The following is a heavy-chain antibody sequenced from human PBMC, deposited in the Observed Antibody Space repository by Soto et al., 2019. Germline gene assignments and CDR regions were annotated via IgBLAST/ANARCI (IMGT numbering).Heavy chain of an antibody. CDR3: AKGSSTSCYTSCPSFDY. V-gene: IGHV3-30*18. CDR1: GFTFSSYG. Sequence: PGGSLRLACAASGFTFSSYGMHWVRQAPGKGLEWVAVISYDGSNKYYADSVKGRFTISRDNSKNTLYLQMNSLRAEDTAVYYCAKGSSTSCYTSCPSFDYWGQGTLVTVSS. D-gene: IGHD2-2*02. J-gene: IGHJ4*02. CDR2: ISYDGSNK.